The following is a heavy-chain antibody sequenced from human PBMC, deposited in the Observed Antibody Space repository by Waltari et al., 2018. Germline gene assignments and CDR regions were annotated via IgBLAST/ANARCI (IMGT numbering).Heavy chain of an antibody. CDR2: IRXXXSNK. J-gene: IGHJ6*02. Sequence: QVQLVESGGXGXQPGGSLRLSCAASGFTFSSYGMHWVRQAPGKGLEWVAFIRXXXSNKYYAXSVKGRXTISRXNSKNTLYLQMNSLRAXXTAVYYCAKEENYYXXMXVWGQGTXVAVSS. V-gene: IGHV3-30*02. CDR3: AKEENYYXXMXV. CDR1: GFTFSSYG.